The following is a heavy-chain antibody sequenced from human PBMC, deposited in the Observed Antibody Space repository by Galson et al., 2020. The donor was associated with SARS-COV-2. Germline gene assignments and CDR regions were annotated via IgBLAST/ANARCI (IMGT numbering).Heavy chain of an antibody. CDR2: ISNDGSNK. CDR1: GFTVNSYA. D-gene: IGHD3-3*01. Sequence: SCAASGFTVNSYAMHWVRQAPGKGLEWVAVISNDGSNKYYADSVKGRFTISRDNSKNTLYLQMNSLRAEDTAVYYCASQVSIFYGMDVWGQGTTVTVSS. V-gene: IGHV3-30*03. J-gene: IGHJ6*02. CDR3: ASQVSIFYGMDV.